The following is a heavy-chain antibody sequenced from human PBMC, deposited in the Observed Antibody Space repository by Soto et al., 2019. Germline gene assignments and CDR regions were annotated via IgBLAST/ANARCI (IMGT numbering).Heavy chain of an antibody. CDR1: GYAFTTYG. Sequence: QVHLVQSGAEVKKPGASLKVSCKGSGYAFTTYGITWVRQAPGQGLEWMGWISAHNGNTNYAQKLQGRVTVTRDPSTSTAYMELRSLRSDDTAVYYCARGRYGDYWGQGALVTVSS. D-gene: IGHD1-1*01. J-gene: IGHJ4*02. CDR2: ISAHNGNT. V-gene: IGHV1-18*01. CDR3: ARGRYGDY.